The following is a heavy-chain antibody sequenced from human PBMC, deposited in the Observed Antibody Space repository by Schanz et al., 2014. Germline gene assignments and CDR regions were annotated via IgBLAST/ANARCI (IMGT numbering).Heavy chain of an antibody. Sequence: EVQLLESGGGLVQPGGSLRLSCAASGFTFSTYWMHWVRQAPGKGLEWVSHISGSSIHKNYADSVKGRFSISRDNGETSVYLQINSLRVEDTAVYYCARFLARYQYYGVDVWGQGTTVIVSS. V-gene: IGHV3-48*04. CDR1: GFTFSTYW. J-gene: IGHJ6*02. CDR3: ARFLARYQYYGVDV. D-gene: IGHD3-3*01. CDR2: ISGSSIHK.